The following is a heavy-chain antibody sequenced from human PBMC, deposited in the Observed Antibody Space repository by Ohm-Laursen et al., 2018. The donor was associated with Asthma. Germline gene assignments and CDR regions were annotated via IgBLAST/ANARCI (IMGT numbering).Heavy chain of an antibody. Sequence: ATVKISCKTSGYTFTGYYMHWVRQAPGQGLEWMGRINPNSGGTNYAQKFQGRVTMTRDTSISTAYMELSRLRSDDTAVYYCAVIAARHFDLWGRGTLVTVSS. CDR3: AVIAARHFDL. CDR1: GYTFTGYY. CDR2: INPNSGGT. D-gene: IGHD6-6*01. V-gene: IGHV1-2*06. J-gene: IGHJ2*01.